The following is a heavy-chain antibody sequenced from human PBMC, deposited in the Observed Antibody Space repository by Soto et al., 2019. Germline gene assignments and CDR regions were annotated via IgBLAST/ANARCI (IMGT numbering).Heavy chain of an antibody. Sequence: EVQLVESGGGLVQPGGSLRLSCAASGFTFSSYWMSWVRQAPGKGLEWVANIKQDGNEKFYVDSVKGRFTISRDNAKNSLFLQMNSLTAEDTAVYYCARVKSVAGEYWGQGTLVAVSS. V-gene: IGHV3-7*05. CDR3: ARVKSVAGEY. J-gene: IGHJ4*02. CDR1: GFTFSSYW. D-gene: IGHD2-15*01. CDR2: IKQDGNEK.